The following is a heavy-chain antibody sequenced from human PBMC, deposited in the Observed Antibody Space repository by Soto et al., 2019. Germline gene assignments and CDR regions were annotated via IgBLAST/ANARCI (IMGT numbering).Heavy chain of an antibody. J-gene: IGHJ4*02. D-gene: IGHD4-17*01. V-gene: IGHV4-4*08. CDR1: GGSISSLH. Sequence: PSETLLLTCTVSGGSISSLHWNWIRQPPGKGLEWIGYIYSSGTTNYNPSLKSRVTISVDTSRNQFSLRLRSVTAADTAVYYCASAPNGDSVLFNWGQGTLVTVSS. CDR2: IYSSGTT. CDR3: ASAPNGDSVLFN.